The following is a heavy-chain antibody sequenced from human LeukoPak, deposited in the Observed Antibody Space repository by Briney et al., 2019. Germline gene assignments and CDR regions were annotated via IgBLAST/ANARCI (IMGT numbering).Heavy chain of an antibody. CDR3: VGDLLIGGGSWSVPSLDS. CDR1: GFIFSNYW. V-gene: IGHV3-74*01. Sequence: GGSLRFSCAASGFIFSNYWMHWVRQVSGKGLLWVSRINVDGSRKIYADSVKGRFAISRDNAKNTVSLQMNRLRVDDTAVYYCVGDLLIGGGSWSVPSLDSWGQGVLVTVSS. D-gene: IGHD1-14*01. CDR2: INVDGSRK. J-gene: IGHJ4*02.